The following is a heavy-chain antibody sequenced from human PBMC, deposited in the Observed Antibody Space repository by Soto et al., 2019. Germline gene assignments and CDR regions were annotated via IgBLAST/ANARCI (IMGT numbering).Heavy chain of an antibody. CDR1: GYSFTSYW. V-gene: IGHV5-10-1*01. CDR3: ARGGSHDDY. J-gene: IGHJ4*02. D-gene: IGHD2-15*01. CDR2: IDPSDSYT. Sequence: EVQLVQSGAEVTKPGESLRISCEGSGYSFTSYWITWVRQMPGKGLEWMGRIDPSDSYTNYSPSFEGHVTISVDKSIRSAYLQWSSLRASDTAIYYCARGGSHDDYWGRGTLVIVSS.